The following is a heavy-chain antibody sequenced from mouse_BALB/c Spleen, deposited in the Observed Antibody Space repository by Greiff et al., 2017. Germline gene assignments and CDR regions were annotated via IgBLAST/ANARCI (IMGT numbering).Heavy chain of an antibody. V-gene: IGHV2-9-2*01. CDR2: IWTGGGT. D-gene: IGHD1-1*01. J-gene: IGHJ2*01. Sequence: QVTLKVSGPGLVAPSQSLSITCTVSGFSLTSYDISWIRQPPGKGLEWLGVIWTGGGTNYNSAFMSRLSISKDNSKSQVFLKMNSLQTDDTAIYYCVIQSLYYYGSRGYYFDYWGQGTTLTVSS. CDR1: GFSLTSYD. CDR3: VIQSLYYYGSRGYYFDY.